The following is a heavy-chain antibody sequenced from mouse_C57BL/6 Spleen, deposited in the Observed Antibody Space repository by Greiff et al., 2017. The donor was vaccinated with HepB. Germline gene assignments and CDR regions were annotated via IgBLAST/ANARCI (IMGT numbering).Heavy chain of an antibody. CDR2: ISDGGSYT. Sequence: DVKLVESGGGLVKPGGSLKLSCAASGFTFSSYAMSWVRQTPEKRLEWVATISDGGSYTYYPDNVKGRFTISRDNAKNNLYLQMSHLKSEDTAMYYCARDGLITTVVATNWYFDVWGRGTTVTVSS. CDR1: GFTFSSYA. CDR3: ARDGLITTVVATNWYFDV. D-gene: IGHD1-1*01. V-gene: IGHV5-4*01. J-gene: IGHJ1*03.